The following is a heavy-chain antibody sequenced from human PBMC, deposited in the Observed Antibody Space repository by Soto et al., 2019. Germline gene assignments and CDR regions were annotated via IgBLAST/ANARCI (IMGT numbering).Heavy chain of an antibody. J-gene: IGHJ4*02. CDR3: ARDLGGVALDS. CDR2: IIPMLGVE. Sequence: QVHLVQSGAEMKKPGSSVKVACKASGGTFRSLSFSWVRQAPGQGLEWMGGIIPMLGVEKYVQKFQGRVTINTDESTNTAFLELSSLRSEDTAVYFCARDLGGVALDSWGQGTLVTVS. V-gene: IGHV1-69*16. D-gene: IGHD3-16*01. CDR1: GGTFRSLS.